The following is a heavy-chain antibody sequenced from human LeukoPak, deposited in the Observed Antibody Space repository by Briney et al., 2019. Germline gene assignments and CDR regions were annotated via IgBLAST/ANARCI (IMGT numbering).Heavy chain of an antibody. V-gene: IGHV3-23*01. Sequence: GGSLRLSCAASGFTFSSYAMSWVRQAPGKGLEWVSSTSGSGGITYHADSVKGRFTISRDNSKNTLYLQMNSLRAEDTAVYYCAKQGAYYHDYWGQGTLVTVSS. D-gene: IGHD3-10*01. CDR2: TSGSGGIT. CDR3: AKQGAYYHDY. CDR1: GFTFSSYA. J-gene: IGHJ4*02.